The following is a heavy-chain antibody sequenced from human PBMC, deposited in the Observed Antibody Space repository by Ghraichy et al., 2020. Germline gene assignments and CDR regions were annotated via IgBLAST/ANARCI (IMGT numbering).Heavy chain of an antibody. V-gene: IGHV3-74*01. CDR2: INSDGSST. J-gene: IGHJ6*02. D-gene: IGHD1-1*01. CDR1: GFTFSSYW. CDR3: ARPRQPYYYYAMDV. Sequence: LSLTCAASGFTFSSYWMHWVRQAPGKGLVWVSRINSDGSSTSYADSVKGRFTISRDNAKNSLYLQMNSLRAEDTAVYYCARPRQPYYYYAMDVWGQGTTVTVSS.